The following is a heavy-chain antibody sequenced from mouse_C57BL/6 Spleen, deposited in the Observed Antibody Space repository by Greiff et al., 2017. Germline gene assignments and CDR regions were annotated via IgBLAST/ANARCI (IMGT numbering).Heavy chain of an antibody. D-gene: IGHD2-14*01. CDR2: ISDGGSYT. J-gene: IGHJ2*01. V-gene: IGHV5-4*03. Sequence: EVKLVESGGGLVKPGGSLKLSCAASGFTFSSYAMSWVRQTPEKRLEWVATISDGGSYTYYPDNVKGRFTISRDNAKNNLYLQMSHLKSEDTAMYHCARGTHFDYWGQGTTLTVSS. CDR1: GFTFSSYA. CDR3: ARGTHFDY.